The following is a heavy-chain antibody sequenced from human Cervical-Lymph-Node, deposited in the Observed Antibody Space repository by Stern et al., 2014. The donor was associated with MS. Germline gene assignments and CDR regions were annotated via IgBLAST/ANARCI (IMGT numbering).Heavy chain of an antibody. CDR3: ARDRAYYYGSGSYSLDY. CDR2: IKQDGSEK. CDR1: GFTFSSYW. J-gene: IGHJ4*02. V-gene: IGHV3-7*01. Sequence: VQLVESGGGLVQPGGSLRLSCAASGFTFSSYWMSWVRQAPGKGLEWVANIKQDGSEKYYVDSVKGRFTISRDNAKNSLYLQMNSLRAEDTAVYYCARDRAYYYGSGSYSLDYWGQGTLVTVSS. D-gene: IGHD3-10*01.